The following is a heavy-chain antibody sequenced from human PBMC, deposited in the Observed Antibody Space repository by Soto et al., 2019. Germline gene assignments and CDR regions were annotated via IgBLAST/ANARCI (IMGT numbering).Heavy chain of an antibody. J-gene: IGHJ4*02. Sequence: QVQLVESGGGVVQPGRSLRLSCAASGFTFSSYGMHWVRQAPGKGLEWVAVISYDGSNKYYADSVKGRFTISRDNSKNTLYLQMNSLSAEDTAVYYCAKAAARGPFDYWGQGTLVTVSS. D-gene: IGHD6-6*01. V-gene: IGHV3-30*18. CDR3: AKAAARGPFDY. CDR2: ISYDGSNK. CDR1: GFTFSSYG.